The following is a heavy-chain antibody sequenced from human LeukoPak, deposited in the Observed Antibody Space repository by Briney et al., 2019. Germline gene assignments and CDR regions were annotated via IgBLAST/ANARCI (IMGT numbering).Heavy chain of an antibody. D-gene: IGHD3-22*01. CDR3: ASGYYYDSSGYYYPHYFDY. CDR1: GGTFSSYA. J-gene: IGHJ4*02. CDR2: IIPILGIA. V-gene: IGHV1-69*04. Sequence: SVKVSCKASGGTFSSYAISWVRQAPGQGLEWMGRIIPILGIANYAQKFQGRVTITADKSTSTAYMELSSLRSEDTAVYYCASGYYYDSSGYYYPHYFDYWGQGTLVTVSS.